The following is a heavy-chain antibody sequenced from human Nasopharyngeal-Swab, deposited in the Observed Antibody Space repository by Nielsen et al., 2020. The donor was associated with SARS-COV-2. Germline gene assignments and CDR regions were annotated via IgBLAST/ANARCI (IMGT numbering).Heavy chain of an antibody. Sequence: VRQAPGKGLEWVAVISYDGSNKYYADSVKGRFTISRDNSKNTLYLQMNSLRAEDTAVYYCARIKYYYDSGGVFDYWGQGTLVTVSS. V-gene: IGHV3-30-3*01. D-gene: IGHD3-22*01. CDR3: ARIKYYYDSGGVFDY. CDR2: ISYDGSNK. J-gene: IGHJ4*02.